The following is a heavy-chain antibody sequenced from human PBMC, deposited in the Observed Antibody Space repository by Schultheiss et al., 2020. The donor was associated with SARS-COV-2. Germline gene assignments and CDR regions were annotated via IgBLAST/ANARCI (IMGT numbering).Heavy chain of an antibody. V-gene: IGHV3-53*01. Sequence: GESLKISCAASGFTFSSYGMHWVRQAPGKGLEWVSVIYSGGSTYYADSVKGRFTISRDNSKNTLYLQMNSLRAEDTAVYYCARDGGAGSFDYWGQGTLVTVSS. CDR3: ARDGGAGSFDY. D-gene: IGHD6-19*01. CDR2: IYSGGST. J-gene: IGHJ4*02. CDR1: GFTFSSYG.